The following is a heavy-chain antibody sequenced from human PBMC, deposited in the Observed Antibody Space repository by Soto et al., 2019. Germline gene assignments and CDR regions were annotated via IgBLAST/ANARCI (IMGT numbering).Heavy chain of an antibody. D-gene: IGHD3-10*01. CDR2: VYSGGAT. Sequence: QLVETGGGVIQPGTSLTLSCAASGFSVSRNYMTWVRQAPGKGLEWVSFVYSGGATFYAESVKGRFILSRDDSQNTVYLQMNNLRAEDTAVYYCARVPGRLWGRGTLVTVAS. V-gene: IGHV3-53*02. J-gene: IGHJ4*02. CDR3: ARVPGRL. CDR1: GFSVSRNY.